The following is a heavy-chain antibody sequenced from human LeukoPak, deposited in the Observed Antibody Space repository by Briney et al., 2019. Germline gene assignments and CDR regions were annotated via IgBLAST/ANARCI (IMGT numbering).Heavy chain of an antibody. D-gene: IGHD3-3*01. CDR2: IWYDGSNK. J-gene: IGHJ4*02. V-gene: IGHV3-33*06. CDR3: AKDVPYDFWRGFDC. CDR1: GFTFNTYG. Sequence: GGSLRLSCVASGFTFNTYGIHWVRQAPGKGLEWVAVIWYDGSNKYYADSVKGRFTISRDNSKNTLYLQMNSLRAEDTAVYYCAKDVPYDFWRGFDCWGQGTLVTVSS.